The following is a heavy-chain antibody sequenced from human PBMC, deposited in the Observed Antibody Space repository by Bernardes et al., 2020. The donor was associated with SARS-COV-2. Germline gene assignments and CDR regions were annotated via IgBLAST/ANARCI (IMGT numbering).Heavy chain of an antibody. Sequence: GGSLRLSCAASGFTFSTYWMNWARQVPGKGLVWVSRIGSDGSSTIYADFVKGRFTISRDNAENKVYLQMNSLRVEDTGVYYCAREGSWVEPTLPDYWGQGTLVTVSS. CDR2: IGSDGSST. V-gene: IGHV3-74*01. D-gene: IGHD2-15*01. CDR1: GFTFSTYW. J-gene: IGHJ4*02. CDR3: AREGSWVEPTLPDY.